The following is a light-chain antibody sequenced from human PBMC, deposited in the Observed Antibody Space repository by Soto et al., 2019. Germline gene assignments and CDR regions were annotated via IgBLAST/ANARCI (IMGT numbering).Light chain of an antibody. Sequence: QSVLTQPPSASGTPGQRVTISCSGGSSNIGSRPVSWYQQVPGTAPKLLIYSHNQRPSGVPDRFSASKSGTSASLAISGLQSEDEADYYCAAWDDSLNDVLFGGGTQLTVL. CDR2: SHN. J-gene: IGLJ2*01. CDR3: AAWDDSLNDVL. V-gene: IGLV1-44*01. CDR1: SSNIGSRP.